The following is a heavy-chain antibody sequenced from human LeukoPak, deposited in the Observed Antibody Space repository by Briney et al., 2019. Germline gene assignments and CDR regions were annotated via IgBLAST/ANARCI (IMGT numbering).Heavy chain of an antibody. Sequence: SQTLSLTRTVSDDSLTVLYSSWIRHPPPQGLEWVAYIFHSGDPNYNPSLRSRITISIDTSKNQFSLKLRSVTAADTAVYYCARQPYRSGAYYFDYWGQGTLITVSS. CDR1: DDSLTVLY. D-gene: IGHD2-15*01. CDR2: IFHSGDP. J-gene: IGHJ4*02. CDR3: ARQPYRSGAYYFDY. V-gene: IGHV4-59*08.